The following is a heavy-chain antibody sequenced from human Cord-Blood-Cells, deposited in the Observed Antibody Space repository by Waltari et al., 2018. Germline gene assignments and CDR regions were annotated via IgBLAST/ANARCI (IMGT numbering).Heavy chain of an antibody. D-gene: IGHD6-13*01. CDR2: IYHSGST. V-gene: IGHV4-38-2*02. J-gene: IGHJ2*01. Sequence: VQLQASGPGLVKPSATLSLTCTVSGYSISSGYYWGWIRQPPGKGLEWIGSIYHSGSTYYNPSLKSRVTISVDTSKNQFSLKLSSVTAADTAVYYCARGQQLVDWYFDLWGRGTLVTVSS. CDR1: GYSISSGYY. CDR3: ARGQQLVDWYFDL.